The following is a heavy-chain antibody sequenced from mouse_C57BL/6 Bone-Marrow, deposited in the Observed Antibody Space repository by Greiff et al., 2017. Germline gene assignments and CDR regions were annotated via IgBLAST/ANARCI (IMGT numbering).Heavy chain of an antibody. V-gene: IGHV1-64*01. Sequence: QVQLQQPGAELVKPGASVKLSCKASGYTFTSYWMHWVKPRPGQGLEWIGMIHPNSGSTNYNEKFKSKATLTVDKSSSTAYMQLSSLTSEDSAVYYCARRANLIHYGSSYVWYFDVWGTGTTVTVSS. CDR3: ARRANLIHYGSSYVWYFDV. D-gene: IGHD1-1*01. CDR1: GYTFTSYW. CDR2: IHPNSGST. J-gene: IGHJ1*03.